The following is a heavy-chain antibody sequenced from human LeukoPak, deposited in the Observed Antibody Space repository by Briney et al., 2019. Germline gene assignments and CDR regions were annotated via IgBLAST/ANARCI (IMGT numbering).Heavy chain of an antibody. Sequence: ASVKVSCKASGYTFTSYDINWVRQATGQGLEWMGWMNPNSGNTGYAQKFQGRVTMTTDTSTSTAYMELRSLRSDDTAVYYCAANYYDSSGYWYYFDYWGQGTLVTVSS. CDR3: AANYYDSSGYWYYFDY. CDR2: MNPNSGNT. J-gene: IGHJ4*02. V-gene: IGHV1-8*01. D-gene: IGHD3-22*01. CDR1: GYTFTSYD.